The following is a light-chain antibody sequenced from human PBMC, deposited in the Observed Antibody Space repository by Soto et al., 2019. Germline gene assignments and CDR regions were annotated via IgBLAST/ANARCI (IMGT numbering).Light chain of an antibody. J-gene: IGKJ2*01. CDR1: QSVLYSSNNRNY. Sequence: DIVMTQSPDSLAVSLGERVTIHCKSSQSVLYSSNNRNYFAWYQQKPGQPPKLLIYWASTRESGVPDRFSGSGSGTDFTLTLSSLQAADVAVYYCQQYYSSPFTFGQGTKLEI. CDR2: WAS. V-gene: IGKV4-1*01. CDR3: QQYYSSPFT.